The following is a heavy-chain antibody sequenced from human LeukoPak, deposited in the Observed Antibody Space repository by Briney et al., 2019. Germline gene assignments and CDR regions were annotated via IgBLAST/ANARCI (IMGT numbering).Heavy chain of an antibody. V-gene: IGHV4-39*01. D-gene: IGHD5-24*01. CDR3: ARQLGYSSFDY. CDR2: IYYSGST. Sequence: PSETLSLTCTVSGGSISSSSYYWGWIRQPPGKGLEWIGSIYYSGSTYYNPSLKSRVTISVDTSKNQFSLKLSSVTAADTAVYYCARQLGYSSFDYRGQGTLVTVSS. J-gene: IGHJ4*02. CDR1: GGSISSSSYY.